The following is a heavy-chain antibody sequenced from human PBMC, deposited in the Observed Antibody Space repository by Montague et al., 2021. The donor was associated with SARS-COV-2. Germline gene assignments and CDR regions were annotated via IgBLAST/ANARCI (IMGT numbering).Heavy chain of an antibody. J-gene: IGHJ3*02. CDR3: AKDRQLVGDDAFDI. Sequence: SLRLSFSASGFTFSGYAMSWVRQAPGKGLEWVSTISISDGNTYYADSVKGRFTISRDKSKNTLYLQMNSPRAEDTAVYYCAKDRQLVGDDAFDIWGQGTMVTVSS. D-gene: IGHD6-13*01. V-gene: IGHV3-23*01. CDR1: GFTFSGYA. CDR2: ISISDGNT.